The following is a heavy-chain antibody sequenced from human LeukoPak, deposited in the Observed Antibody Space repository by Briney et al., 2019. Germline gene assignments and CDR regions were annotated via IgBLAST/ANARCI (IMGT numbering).Heavy chain of an antibody. V-gene: IGHV3-33*01. CDR3: ARDRVVTPLDWDAFDI. CDR2: IWYDGSNK. J-gene: IGHJ3*02. Sequence: AGGSLRLSCAASGFTFSSYGMHWVRQAPGKGLEWVALIWYDGSNKHYADSVKGRFTISRDNSKNTLYLQMNSLRAEDTAVYYCARDRVVTPLDWDAFDIWGQGTMVTVSS. CDR1: GFTFSSYG. D-gene: IGHD4-23*01.